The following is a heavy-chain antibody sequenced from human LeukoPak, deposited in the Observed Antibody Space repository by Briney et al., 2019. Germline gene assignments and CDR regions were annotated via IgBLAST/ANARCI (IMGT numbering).Heavy chain of an antibody. D-gene: IGHD3-10*01. Sequence: PSGGSLRLSCAASGFTFSSYAMSWVRQAPGKGLEWVSAISGSGGSTYYADSVKGRFTISRDNSKNTLFLQMNSLRAEDAAVYYCAKEVGFDSGSYYDYWGQGTLVTVSS. V-gene: IGHV3-23*01. CDR3: AKEVGFDSGSYYDY. CDR1: GFTFSSYA. J-gene: IGHJ4*02. CDR2: ISGSGGST.